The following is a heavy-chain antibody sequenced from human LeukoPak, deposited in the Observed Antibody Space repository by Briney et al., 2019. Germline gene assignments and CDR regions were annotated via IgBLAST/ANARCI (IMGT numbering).Heavy chain of an antibody. CDR2: IYYSGST. V-gene: IGHV4-59*01. CDR3: ARFPYSSGADY. D-gene: IGHD6-19*01. CDR1: GGSISSYY. Sequence: SETLSPTCTVSGGSISSYYWSWIRQPPGKGLEWIGYIYYSGSTNYNPSLKSRVTISVDTSKNQFSLKLSSVTAADTAVYYCARFPYSSGADYWGQGTLVTVSS. J-gene: IGHJ4*02.